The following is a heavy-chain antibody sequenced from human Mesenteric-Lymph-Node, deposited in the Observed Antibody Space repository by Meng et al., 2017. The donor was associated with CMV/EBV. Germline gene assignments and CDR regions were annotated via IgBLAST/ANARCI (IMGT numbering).Heavy chain of an antibody. CDR2: IKPDGRGD. CDR1: GFIFDDYG. V-gene: IGHV3-7*01. CDR3: AHGDAFFFEH. J-gene: IGHJ4*02. D-gene: IGHD5-24*01. Sequence: GGSLRLSCVGSGFIFDDYGMNWVRQAPGKGLEWVANIKPDGRGDFVDAVKGRFTISRDNAKNSLYLQMNSLRAEDTAVYYCAHGDAFFFEHWGQGILVTVSS.